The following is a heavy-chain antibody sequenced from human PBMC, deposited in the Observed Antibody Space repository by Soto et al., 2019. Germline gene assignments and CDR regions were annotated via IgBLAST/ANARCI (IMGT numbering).Heavy chain of an antibody. Sequence: QVQLVESGGGVVQPGRSLRLSCAASGFTFSSYAMHWVRQAPGKGLEWVALISDDGNNKYYADSVRGRFTISRDNSKNTLYLQMNSLRAEDTAVYYCARVSSRFLERPLDYWGQGTRVTVSS. CDR2: ISDDGNNK. CDR1: GFTFSSYA. J-gene: IGHJ4*02. CDR3: ARVSSRFLERPLDY. D-gene: IGHD3-3*01. V-gene: IGHV3-30-3*01.